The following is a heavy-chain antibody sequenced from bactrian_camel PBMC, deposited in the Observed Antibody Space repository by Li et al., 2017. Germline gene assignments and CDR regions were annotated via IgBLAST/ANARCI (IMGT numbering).Heavy chain of an antibody. Sequence: HVQLVESGGGSVQTGETLTLSCTTSGFNVGDWDMAWYRQAPGNKCEMISTLGPDGTTFYIDSIKGRFTISRDNAKNTVALQLNSLKTEDMAMYYCAKDARTPGMAWNYWGQGTQVTVS. D-gene: IGHD1*01. V-gene: IGHV3S55*01. CDR2: LGPDGTT. CDR1: GFNVGDWD. CDR3: AKDARTPGMAWNY. J-gene: IGHJ4*01.